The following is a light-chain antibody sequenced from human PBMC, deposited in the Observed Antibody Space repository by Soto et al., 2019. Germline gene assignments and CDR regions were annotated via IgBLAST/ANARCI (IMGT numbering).Light chain of an antibody. CDR3: HQYGSSAWT. Sequence: EIVLTQSPGTLSLSPGERASLSCRASQSVTSTYLAWYQQRPGQAPRPRFFGASSRATGIPDRFSGSGSGTDFTLTISRLEPEDFAVYYCHQYGSSAWTFGQGTKVEIK. CDR1: QSVTSTY. V-gene: IGKV3-20*01. CDR2: GAS. J-gene: IGKJ1*01.